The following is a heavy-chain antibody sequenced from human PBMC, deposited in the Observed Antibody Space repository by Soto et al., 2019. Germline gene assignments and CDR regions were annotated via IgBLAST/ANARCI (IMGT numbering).Heavy chain of an antibody. J-gene: IGHJ6*01. Sequence: SVKVSCKASRSPFSSYAISLVRQAPGQGLEWMGGIIPIFGTANYAQKFQGRVTITASESTSTAYMELSSLRSEDTAVYYCARNYGSGSHRYYGMDVWGQGTTVTVSS. D-gene: IGHD3-10*01. CDR2: IIPIFGTA. CDR3: ARNYGSGSHRYYGMDV. CDR1: RSPFSSYA. V-gene: IGHV1-69*13.